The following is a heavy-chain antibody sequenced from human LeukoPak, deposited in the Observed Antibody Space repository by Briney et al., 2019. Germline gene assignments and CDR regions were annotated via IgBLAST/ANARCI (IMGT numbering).Heavy chain of an antibody. J-gene: IGHJ4*02. Sequence: SQTLSLTCTVSGGSISSGSYYWSWIRQPAGKGLEWIGRIYTSGSTNYNPSLRSRVTISVDTNQFSLRLSSVTAADTAVYYCARQTKYTSSWDYWGQGTLVTVSS. V-gene: IGHV4-61*02. D-gene: IGHD6-13*01. CDR1: GGSISSGSYY. CDR2: IYTSGST. CDR3: ARQTKYTSSWDY.